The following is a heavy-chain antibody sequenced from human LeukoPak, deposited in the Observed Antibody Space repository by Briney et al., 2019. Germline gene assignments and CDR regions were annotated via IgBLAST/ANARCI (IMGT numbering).Heavy chain of an antibody. J-gene: IGHJ4*02. CDR2: IFPGDSDT. Sequence: GESLKISCKGSGYSFTSYWIGWVRQMPGKGLEWMGIIFPGDSDTRYSPSFQGQVTISADKSISTAYLQWSSLKASDTAIYYCAKTSTSSWLHFFDNWGQGAVVTVSS. D-gene: IGHD6-13*01. CDR3: AKTSTSSWLHFFDN. CDR1: GYSFTSYW. V-gene: IGHV5-51*01.